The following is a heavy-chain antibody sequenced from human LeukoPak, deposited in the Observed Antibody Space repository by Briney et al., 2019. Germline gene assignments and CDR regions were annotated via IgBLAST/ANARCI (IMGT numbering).Heavy chain of an antibody. CDR3: TRDLQPVVPAADYYFDY. CDR2: IRSKAYGGTT. V-gene: IGHV3-49*04. CDR1: GFTFGDYA. D-gene: IGHD2-2*01. J-gene: IGHJ4*02. Sequence: GRSLRLSCTASGFTFGDYAMSWVRQAPGKGLEWLGFIRSKAYGGTTEYAASVKGRFTISRDDSKSIAYLQVNSLKTEDTAVYYCTRDLQPVVPAADYYFDYWGQGTLVTVSS.